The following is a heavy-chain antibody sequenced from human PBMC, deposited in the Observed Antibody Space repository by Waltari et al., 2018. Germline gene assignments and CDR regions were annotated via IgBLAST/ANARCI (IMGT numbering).Heavy chain of an antibody. D-gene: IGHD1-26*01. J-gene: IGHJ3*02. CDR1: GGHFGTYA. CDR3: AKREIGYAFDI. CDR2: VIPIFGTP. Sequence: QVQLVQSGAEVKQPGASVKVSCKASGGHFGTYAITWVRQAPGQGLAWMGGVIPIFGTPNYAPKFQGRVTVSADPSTSTAYLEVRRLISEDTAVYYCAKREIGYAFDIWGHGTMVTVSS. V-gene: IGHV1-69*12.